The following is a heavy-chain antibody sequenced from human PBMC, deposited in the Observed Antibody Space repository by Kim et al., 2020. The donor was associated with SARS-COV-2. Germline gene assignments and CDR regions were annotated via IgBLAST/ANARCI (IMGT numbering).Heavy chain of an antibody. D-gene: IGHD1-26*01. Sequence: ASVKVSCKASGYTFTSYDINWVRQATGQGLEWMGWMNPNSGNTGYAQKFQGRVTMTRNTSISTAYMELSSLRSEDTAVYYCARGLVLSGSYSFYYYYGMDVWGQETTVTVSS. CDR3: ARGLVLSGSYSFYYYYGMDV. J-gene: IGHJ6*02. CDR2: MNPNSGNT. CDR1: GYTFTSYD. V-gene: IGHV1-8*01.